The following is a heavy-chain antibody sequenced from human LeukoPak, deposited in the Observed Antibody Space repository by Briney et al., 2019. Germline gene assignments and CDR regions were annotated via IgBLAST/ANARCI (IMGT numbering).Heavy chain of an antibody. J-gene: IGHJ4*02. Sequence: ASVKVSCKASGYTFTSYGISWVRQAPGQGLEWMGWISAYNGNTNYAQKLQGRVTMTTDTSTSTAYMELRSLRPDDTAVYYCARDDYGDYEGYFDYWGQGTLVTVSS. CDR1: GYTFTSYG. D-gene: IGHD4-17*01. CDR2: ISAYNGNT. CDR3: ARDDYGDYEGYFDY. V-gene: IGHV1-18*01.